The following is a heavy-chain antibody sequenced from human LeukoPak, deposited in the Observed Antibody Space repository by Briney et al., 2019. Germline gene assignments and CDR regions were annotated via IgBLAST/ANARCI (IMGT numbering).Heavy chain of an antibody. CDR3: AKDAQRGFDYSNSLEF. Sequence: GRSLRLSCAASGFTYSHYGMHWVRQAPGKGLEWVAVIWSDGTEKYYGDAVKGRFTISRDNSRNTLYLQMNSLRGEDTAVYYCAKDAQRGFDYSNSLEFWGQGTLVTVPS. CDR2: IWSDGTEK. D-gene: IGHD4-11*01. CDR1: GFTYSHYG. J-gene: IGHJ4*02. V-gene: IGHV3-33*06.